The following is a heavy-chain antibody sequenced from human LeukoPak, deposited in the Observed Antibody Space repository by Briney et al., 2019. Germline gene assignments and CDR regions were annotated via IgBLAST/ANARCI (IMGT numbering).Heavy chain of an antibody. D-gene: IGHD6-19*01. CDR2: IQPGDSDT. CDR1: GYRFSSYW. Sequence: GESLRISCKRSGYRFSSYWIGWVRQMPGQGLEWMGIIQPGDSDTRYSPSFQGQVTISVDKSISTAYLQWSSLKASDTAMYYCARHVKEWLADYWGQGTLVTVSS. J-gene: IGHJ4*02. V-gene: IGHV5-51*01. CDR3: ARHVKEWLADY.